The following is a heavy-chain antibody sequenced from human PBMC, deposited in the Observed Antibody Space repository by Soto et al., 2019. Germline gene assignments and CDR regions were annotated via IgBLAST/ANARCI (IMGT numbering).Heavy chain of an antibody. J-gene: IGHJ4*02. V-gene: IGHV3-33*01. CDR3: ARSFNYYDSSGRGGVDY. D-gene: IGHD3-22*01. CDR2: IWYDGSNK. CDR1: GFTFSSYG. Sequence: GGSLRLSCAASGFTFSSYGMHWVRQAPGKGLEWVAVIWYDGSNKYYADSVKGRFTISRDNSKNTLYLQMNSLRAEDTAVYYCARSFNYYDSSGRGGVDYWGQGTLVTVS.